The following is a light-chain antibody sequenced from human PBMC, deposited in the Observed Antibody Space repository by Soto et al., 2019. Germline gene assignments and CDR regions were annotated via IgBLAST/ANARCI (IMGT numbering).Light chain of an antibody. CDR2: DTS. J-gene: IGKJ5*01. V-gene: IGKV3-15*01. CDR1: ETVRSN. Sequence: RVMTQSPDTLSVSPGERATLSCRASETVRSNLAWYQQKPGQTPRLLIYDTSTRATGVPTRFSGSGSGTDFTLTISSLQSEDFAVYYCQQYNNWITFGQGTRLEIK. CDR3: QQYNNWIT.